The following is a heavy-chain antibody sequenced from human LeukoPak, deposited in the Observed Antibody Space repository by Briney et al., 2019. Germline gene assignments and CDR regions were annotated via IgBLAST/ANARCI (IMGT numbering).Heavy chain of an antibody. CDR1: GGSISSGGYY. D-gene: IGHD6-13*01. CDR2: IYYSGST. J-gene: IGHJ6*03. Sequence: PSETLSLTCTVSGGSISSGGYYWSWIRQRPGKGLEWIGYIYYSGSTYYNPSFKSRVTISVDTSKNQFSLKLSSVTAADTAVYYCASRTKAAGTAPVYYYYYYMDVWGKGTTVTVSS. V-gene: IGHV4-31*03. CDR3: ASRTKAAGTAPVYYYYYYMDV.